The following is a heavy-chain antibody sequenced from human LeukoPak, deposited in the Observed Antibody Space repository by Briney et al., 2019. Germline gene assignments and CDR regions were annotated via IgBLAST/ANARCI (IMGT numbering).Heavy chain of an antibody. J-gene: IGHJ2*01. CDR3: ARRAYYDSSGYHPTSGYFDL. CDR2: IYSSGIT. V-gene: IGHV4-4*08. Sequence: SETLSLTCTVSGGSMFSYYWNWIQQPPGKGLEWIGYIYSSGITNYSPSLRSRGTISVATSRNQFSLRLTSVTAADTAIYYCARRAYYDSSGYHPTSGYFDLWGRGTLVTVSS. D-gene: IGHD3-22*01. CDR1: GGSMFSYY.